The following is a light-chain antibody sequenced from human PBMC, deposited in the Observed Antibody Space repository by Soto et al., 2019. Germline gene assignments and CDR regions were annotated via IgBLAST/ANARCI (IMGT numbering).Light chain of an antibody. Sequence: QSVLTQPPSASGTPGQGVTISCSGSSSNIGSNTVNWYQQLPGTAPKLLIYSNNQRPSGVPDRCSGSKSGTSASLAISGLQSEDEADYYCAAWDDSLKGVFGGGTKLAVL. V-gene: IGLV1-44*01. CDR3: AAWDDSLKGV. CDR2: SNN. CDR1: SSNIGSNT. J-gene: IGLJ2*01.